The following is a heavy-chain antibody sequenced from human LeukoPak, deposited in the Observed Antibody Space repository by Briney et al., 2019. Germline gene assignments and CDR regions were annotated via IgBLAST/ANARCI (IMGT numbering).Heavy chain of an antibody. J-gene: IGHJ3*02. V-gene: IGHV4-34*01. Sequence: SETLSLTCAVYGGSFSGYYWSWTRQPPGKGLEWIGEINHSGSTNYNPSLKSRCTISVDTSKNQFSLKLSSVTAADTAVYYCARIVVVPAAANDAFDIWGQGTMVTVSS. D-gene: IGHD2-2*01. CDR3: ARIVVVPAAANDAFDI. CDR2: INHSGST. CDR1: GGSFSGYY.